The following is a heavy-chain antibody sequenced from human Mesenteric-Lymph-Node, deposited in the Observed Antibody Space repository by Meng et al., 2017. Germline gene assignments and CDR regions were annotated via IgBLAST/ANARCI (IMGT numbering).Heavy chain of an antibody. V-gene: IGHV1-46*01. CDR3: AGERGGEGLYYYYGMDV. Sequence: ASVKVSCKASGYTFTSYYMHWVRQAPGQGIEWMGIINPSVGSTSYAQKFQGRVTITADESTSTAYMELSSLRSDDTAVYYCAGERGGEGLYYYYGMDVGGQGTTVTVSS. CDR1: GYTFTSYY. D-gene: IGHD3-10*01. CDR2: INPSVGST. J-gene: IGHJ6*02.